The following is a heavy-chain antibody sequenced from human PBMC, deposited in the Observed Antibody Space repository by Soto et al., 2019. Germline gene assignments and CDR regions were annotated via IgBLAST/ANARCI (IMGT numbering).Heavy chain of an antibody. CDR2: IQYNGYS. V-gene: IGHV4-59*08. D-gene: IGHD3-10*01. Sequence: QVQLQESGPGLVKPSETLSLTCTVSGGSITNYYCSWFRQPPGKGLEWIGYIQYNGYSAYHLSLKRRVTMSMYTSKTQFSLMLASVTATDAAVYYCAGHGFGSLQGLVDVWGQGTTVIVSS. CDR3: AGHGFGSLQGLVDV. J-gene: IGHJ6*02. CDR1: GGSITNYY.